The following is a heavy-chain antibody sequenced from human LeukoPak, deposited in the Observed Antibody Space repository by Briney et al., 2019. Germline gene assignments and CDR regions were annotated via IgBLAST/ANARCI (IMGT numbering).Heavy chain of an antibody. D-gene: IGHD2-15*01. J-gene: IGHJ4*02. V-gene: IGHV3-23*01. CDR1: GFTFSSYA. CDR2: IIGSGVST. CDR3: AKIRGVVVVAATNY. Sequence: PGXXLRLSCAVSGFTFSSYAMSWVRQAPGKGLEWVSAIIGSGVSTYYADSVNGRFAISRDNSKNTLYLQMNSLRAEDTAVYYCAKIRGVVVVAATNYWGQGTLVTVSS.